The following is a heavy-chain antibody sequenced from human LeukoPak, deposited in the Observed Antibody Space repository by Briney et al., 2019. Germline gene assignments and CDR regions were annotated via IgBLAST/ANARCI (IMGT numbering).Heavy chain of an antibody. CDR3: ARSGLHMDV. CDR1: GGSISSSSYY. V-gene: IGHV4-39*01. CDR2: IYYSGST. D-gene: IGHD5-18*01. J-gene: IGHJ6*03. Sequence: SETLSLTCTVSGGSISSSSYYWGWIRQPPGKGLEWIGSIYYSGSTYYNPSLKSRVTISVDTSKNQFSLKLSSVTAADTAVYYCARSGLHMDVWGKGTTVTVSS.